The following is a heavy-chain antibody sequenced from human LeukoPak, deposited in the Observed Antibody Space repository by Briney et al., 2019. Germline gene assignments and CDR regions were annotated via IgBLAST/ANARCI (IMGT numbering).Heavy chain of an antibody. V-gene: IGHV4-59*11. CDR1: GGSISGRY. D-gene: IGHD2-15*01. J-gene: IGHJ4*02. Sequence: KPSETLSLTCTVSGGSISGRYRGWIRQPPGKGLEWIGYINYSGSTDYNPSLKSRVTISLDTSKNQFSLKLSSVTAADTAVYYCARDAGGGPFFDYWGQGTLVTVSS. CDR2: INYSGST. CDR3: ARDAGGGPFFDY.